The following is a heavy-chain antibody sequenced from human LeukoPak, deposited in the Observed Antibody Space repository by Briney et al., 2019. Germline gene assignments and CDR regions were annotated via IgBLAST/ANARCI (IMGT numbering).Heavy chain of an antibody. V-gene: IGHV3-48*03. CDR1: GFTFSSYE. CDR2: ISSSTSYT. Sequence: HPGGSLRLSCAASGFTFSSYEMNWVRQAPGKGLEWVSYISSSTSYTNYADSVKGRFTISRDNAKNSLYLQMNSLRAEDTAVYYCAREVTYYFGSGNYHNKHYFDYWGQGTLVTVSS. D-gene: IGHD3-10*01. J-gene: IGHJ4*02. CDR3: AREVTYYFGSGNYHNKHYFDY.